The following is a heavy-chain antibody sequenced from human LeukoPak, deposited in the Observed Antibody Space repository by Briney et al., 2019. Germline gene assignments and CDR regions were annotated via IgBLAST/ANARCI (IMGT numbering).Heavy chain of an antibody. D-gene: IGHD3-22*01. CDR2: ISGSGGST. Sequence: GSLRLSCAASGFTFSSYAMSWVRQAPGKGLEWVSAISGSGGSTYYADSVKGRFTISRDNSKNTLYLQMNSLRAEDTAVYYCARALPITMIVVVYPGGMDVWGQGTTVTVSS. CDR1: GFTFSSYA. J-gene: IGHJ6*02. CDR3: ARALPITMIVVVYPGGMDV. V-gene: IGHV3-23*01.